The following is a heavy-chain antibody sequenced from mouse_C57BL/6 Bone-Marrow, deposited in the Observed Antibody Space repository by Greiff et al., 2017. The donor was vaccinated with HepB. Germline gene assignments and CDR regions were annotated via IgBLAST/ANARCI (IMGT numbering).Heavy chain of an antibody. CDR1: GFTFSDAW. J-gene: IGHJ4*01. CDR2: IRNKANNHAT. Sequence: EVHLVESGGGLVQPGGSMKLSCAASGFTFSDAWMDWVRQSPEKGLEWVAEIRNKANNHATYYAESVKGRFTISRDDSKSSVYLQMNSLRAEDTGIYYWTRRGRVPYYAMDYWGQGTSVTVSS. D-gene: IGHD2-14*01. CDR3: TRRGRVPYYAMDY. V-gene: IGHV6-6*01.